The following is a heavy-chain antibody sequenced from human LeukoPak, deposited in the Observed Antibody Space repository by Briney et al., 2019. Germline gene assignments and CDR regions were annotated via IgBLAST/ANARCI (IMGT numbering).Heavy chain of an antibody. CDR3: ARRRGSSAHLDY. D-gene: IGHD3-10*01. CDR2: IYYSGST. Sequence: SETLSLTCTVSGGSMHLFYWTWIRQSPGKGLEWIGNIYYSGSTYYNPSLKSRVTISVDTSKNQFSLKLSSVTAADTAVYYCARRRGSSAHLDYWGQGTLVTVSS. CDR1: GGSMHLFY. J-gene: IGHJ4*02. V-gene: IGHV4-59*12.